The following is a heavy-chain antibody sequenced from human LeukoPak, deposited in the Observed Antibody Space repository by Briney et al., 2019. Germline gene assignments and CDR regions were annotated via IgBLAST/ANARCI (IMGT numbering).Heavy chain of an antibody. CDR3: ASPSPHCSSTSCPNGGFFDY. CDR1: GGSISSSSYY. V-gene: IGHV4-39*01. Sequence: KSSETLSLTCTVSGGSISSSSYYWGWIRQPPGKGLEWIGSIYYSGSAYYNPSLKSRVTISVDTSKNQFSLKLSSVTAADTAVYYCASPSPHCSSTSCPNGGFFDYWGQGTLVTVSS. CDR2: IYYSGSA. J-gene: IGHJ4*02. D-gene: IGHD2-2*01.